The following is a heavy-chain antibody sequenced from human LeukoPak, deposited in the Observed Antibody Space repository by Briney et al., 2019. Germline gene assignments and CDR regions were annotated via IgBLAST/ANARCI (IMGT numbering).Heavy chain of an antibody. CDR1: GGSISSSNW. V-gene: IGHV4-4*02. Sequence: SSETLSLTCAVSGGSISSSNWWSWVRQPPGKGLEWIGEINHSGSTNYNPSLKSRVTISVDTSKNQFSLKLSSVTAADTAVYYCARGGLYSSSRYYYYYYMDVWGKGTTVTVSS. CDR2: INHSGST. J-gene: IGHJ6*03. D-gene: IGHD6-6*01. CDR3: ARGGLYSSSRYYYYYYMDV.